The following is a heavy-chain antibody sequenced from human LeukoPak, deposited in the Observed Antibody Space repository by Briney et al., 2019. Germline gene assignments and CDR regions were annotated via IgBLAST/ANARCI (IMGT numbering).Heavy chain of an antibody. CDR1: RYTFTNYG. J-gene: IGHJ3*02. Sequence: ASVKVSCKAYRYTFTNYGINWVRQAPGQGLEWMGWINTNTGNPTSVQAFTGRFVFSLDTSVSTAYLQISSLKAEDTAVYYCAREVMRGAFDIWGQGTMVTVSS. V-gene: IGHV7-4-1*02. CDR3: AREVMRGAFDI. CDR2: INTNTGNP.